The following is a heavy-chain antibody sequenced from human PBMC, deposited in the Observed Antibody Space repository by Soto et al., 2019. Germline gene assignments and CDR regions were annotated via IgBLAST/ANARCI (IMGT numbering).Heavy chain of an antibody. V-gene: IGHV3-9*01. J-gene: IGHJ5*02. CDR3: AKGSVVRYCVWLLYPFDWFDP. D-gene: IGHD3-9*01. Sequence: SLRLSCAASGFTFDDYAMHWVRQAPGKGLEWVSGISWNSGSIGYADSVKGRFTISRDNAKNSLYLQMNSLRAEDTALYYCAKGSVVRYCVWLLYPFDWFDPWGQGTLVNVAS. CDR1: GFTFDDYA. CDR2: ISWNSGSI.